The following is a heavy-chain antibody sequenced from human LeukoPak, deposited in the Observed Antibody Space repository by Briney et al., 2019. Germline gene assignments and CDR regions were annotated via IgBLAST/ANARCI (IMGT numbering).Heavy chain of an antibody. D-gene: IGHD6-19*01. Sequence: ASVKVSCKASGYTFTSYDINWVRQATGQGLEWMGWMNPNSGNTGYAQKFQGRVTMTRNTSISTAYMELSSLRSEDTAVYYCARGRQQWLVPSRGLDPWGQGTLVTVSS. V-gene: IGHV1-8*01. CDR3: ARGRQQWLVPSRGLDP. CDR2: MNPNSGNT. CDR1: GYTFTSYD. J-gene: IGHJ5*02.